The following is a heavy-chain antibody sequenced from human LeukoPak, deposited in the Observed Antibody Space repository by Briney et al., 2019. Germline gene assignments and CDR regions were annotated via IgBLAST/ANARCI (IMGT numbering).Heavy chain of an antibody. CDR3: ATDSSSWSYFDY. CDR1: GGSVSSGSYY. CDR2: IYYSGST. V-gene: IGHV4-61*01. D-gene: IGHD6-13*01. Sequence: KSSETLSLTCTVSGGSVSSGSYYWSWIRQPPGKGLEWIGYIYYSGSTNYNPSLKSRVTISVDTSKNQFSLKLSSVTAADTAVYYCATDSSSWSYFDYWGQGTLVTVSS. J-gene: IGHJ4*02.